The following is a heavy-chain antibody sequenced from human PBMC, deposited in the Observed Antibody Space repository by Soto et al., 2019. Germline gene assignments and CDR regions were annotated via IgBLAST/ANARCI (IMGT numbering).Heavy chain of an antibody. J-gene: IGHJ5*02. Sequence: ASVKVSCKASGYTFTSYGISWVRRAPGQGLEWMGWISAYNGNTNYAQKLQGRVAMTTDTSKSTAYMELRSLRSDDTAVYYCARQGAYYDSRIFDPWGQGTMVTVSS. V-gene: IGHV1-18*04. CDR1: GYTFTSYG. CDR2: ISAYNGNT. CDR3: ARQGAYYDSRIFDP. D-gene: IGHD3-22*01.